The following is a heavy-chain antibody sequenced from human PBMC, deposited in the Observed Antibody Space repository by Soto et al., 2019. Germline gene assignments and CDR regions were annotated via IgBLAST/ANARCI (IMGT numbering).Heavy chain of an antibody. CDR1: GGSFSGYY. Sequence: QVQLQQWGAGLLKPSETLSLTCAVYGGSFSGYYWSWICQHPGKGLEWIGEINHSGSTNYNPSLKSPVTISVDTSKDQFSLKLSSVTAAGTAVYYCARGSTPDSWGQGTLVTVSS. CDR3: ARGSTPDS. J-gene: IGHJ4*02. CDR2: INHSGST. V-gene: IGHV4-34*01.